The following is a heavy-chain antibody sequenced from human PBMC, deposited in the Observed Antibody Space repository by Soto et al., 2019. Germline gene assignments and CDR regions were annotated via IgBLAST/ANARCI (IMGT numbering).Heavy chain of an antibody. CDR2: ISGSGGST. CDR1: GFTFSSYA. J-gene: IGHJ6*02. CDR3: AKAKAGYSSGWTDYYCYYGMDV. Sequence: GGSLRLSCAASGFTFSSYAMSWVRQAPGKGLEWVSAISGSGGSTYYADSVKGRFTISRDNSKNTLYLQMNSLRAEDTAVYYCAKAKAGYSSGWTDYYCYYGMDVWGQGTTVTVSS. V-gene: IGHV3-23*01. D-gene: IGHD6-19*01.